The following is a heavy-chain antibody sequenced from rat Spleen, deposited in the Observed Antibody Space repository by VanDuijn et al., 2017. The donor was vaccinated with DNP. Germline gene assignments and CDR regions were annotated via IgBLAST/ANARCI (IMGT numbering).Heavy chain of an antibody. D-gene: IGHD4-3*01. Sequence: EVQLVESGGGLVQPGRSLKLSCVASGLTINNNWMTWIRQAPGKGLEWVASITNIGGSTYYPDSVKGRFTISRDNAKSTLYLQMNSQRSEDTATYYCTRHEFGFFDYWGQGVMVTVSS. CDR3: TRHEFGFFDY. J-gene: IGHJ2*01. V-gene: IGHV5-31*01. CDR1: GLTINNNW. CDR2: ITNIGGST.